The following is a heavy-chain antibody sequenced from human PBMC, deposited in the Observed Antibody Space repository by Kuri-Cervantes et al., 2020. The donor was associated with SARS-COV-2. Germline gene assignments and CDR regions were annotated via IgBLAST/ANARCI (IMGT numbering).Heavy chain of an antibody. V-gene: IGHV4-59*08. CDR1: GGSISSYY. J-gene: IGHJ5*02. Sequence: SETLSLTCTVSGGSISSYYWSWIRQPPGKGLEWIGYIYYSGSTNYNPSLKSRVTISVDTSKNQFSLRLRSLTAADTAVYYCARHVAGLGLTSSVPSWGRGTLVTVSS. D-gene: IGHD3-16*01. CDR3: ARHVAGLGLTSSVPS. CDR2: IYYSGST.